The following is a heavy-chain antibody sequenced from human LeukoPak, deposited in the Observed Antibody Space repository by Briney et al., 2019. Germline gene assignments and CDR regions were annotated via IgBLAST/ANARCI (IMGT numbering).Heavy chain of an antibody. D-gene: IGHD3-22*01. V-gene: IGHV1-69*05. CDR3: ARPRSTDSSGYYYYDAFDI. CDR2: IIPIFGTA. CDR1: GGTFSSYA. J-gene: IGHJ3*02. Sequence: SVKVSCKASGGTFSSYAISWVRQAPGQGLEWMGGIIPIFGTANYAQKFQGRVTITTDESTSTAYMELRSLRSDDTAVYYCARPRSTDSSGYYYYDAFDIWGQGTMVTVSS.